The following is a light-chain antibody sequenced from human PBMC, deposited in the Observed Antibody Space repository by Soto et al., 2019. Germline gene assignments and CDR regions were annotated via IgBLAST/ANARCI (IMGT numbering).Light chain of an antibody. Sequence: QSALTQPASVSGSPGQSITISCTGTTSDVGSYSLVSWYHQHPGKAPKLMIYEGTKRPSVVSNRFSGSKSGNTASLTISGLQAEDDADYYCCSYAGSATYVFGTGTKLTVL. CDR3: CSYAGSATYV. CDR2: EGT. V-gene: IGLV2-23*01. CDR1: TSDVGSYSL. J-gene: IGLJ1*01.